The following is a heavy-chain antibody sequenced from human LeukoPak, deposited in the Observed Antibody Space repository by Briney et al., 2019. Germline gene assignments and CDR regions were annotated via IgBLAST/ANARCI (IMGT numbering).Heavy chain of an antibody. CDR1: GFTVSSKY. D-gene: IGHD6-13*01. V-gene: IGHV3-53*01. J-gene: IGHJ4*02. CDR3: ARDRGAAAGN. Sequence: PGGSLRLSCAASGFTVSSKYMSWVRQAPGKGLEWVSVIYRGGSTYYADSVKGRFTMSRDNSKNTVYLQMDSLRAEDTAVYYCARDRGAAAGNWGQGTLVTVSS. CDR2: IYRGGST.